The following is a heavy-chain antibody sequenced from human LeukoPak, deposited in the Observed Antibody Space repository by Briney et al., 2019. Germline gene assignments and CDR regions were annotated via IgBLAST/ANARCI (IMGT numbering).Heavy chain of an antibody. CDR3: ARAGPMVRGVISRDY. J-gene: IGHJ4*02. CDR1: GFTFSSYG. Sequence: GSLRLSCAASGFTFSSYGMHWVRQAPGKGLEWVAVTWYDGSNKYYADSVKGRFTISRDNSKNTLYLQMNSLRAEDTAVYYCARAGPMVRGVISRDYWGQGTLVTVSS. CDR2: TWYDGSNK. V-gene: IGHV3-33*01. D-gene: IGHD3-10*01.